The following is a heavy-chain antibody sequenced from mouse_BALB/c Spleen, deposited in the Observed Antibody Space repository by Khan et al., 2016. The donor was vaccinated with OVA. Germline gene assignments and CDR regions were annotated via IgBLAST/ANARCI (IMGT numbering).Heavy chain of an antibody. D-gene: IGHD1-1*01. CDR2: ISYSGRT. CDR3: GRSVTITTVVATDCDY. V-gene: IGHV3-2*02. J-gene: IGHJ2*01. CDR1: GYSITSDYA. Sequence: EVQLQESGPGLVKPSQSLSLTCTVTGYSITSDYAWNWIRQFPGNKLEWMGYISYSGRTSYNPSLKSRLSITRDTSKNQFFLQLNSVTTEDTATYDGGRSVTITTVVATDCDYWGQGTTLTVSA.